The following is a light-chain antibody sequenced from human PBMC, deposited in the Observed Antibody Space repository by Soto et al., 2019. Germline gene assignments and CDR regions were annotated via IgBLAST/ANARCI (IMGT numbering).Light chain of an antibody. CDR1: QSVSSSY. CDR3: QQYGSSPFT. Sequence: EMVLTQSPGTLSLSPGESATRSCRASQSVSSSYLAWYQQKPGQAPRLLIYGASSRATGIPDRFSGSGSGTDFTLTISRLEPEDFAVYYCQQYGSSPFTFGGGTKVEIK. CDR2: GAS. J-gene: IGKJ4*01. V-gene: IGKV3-20*01.